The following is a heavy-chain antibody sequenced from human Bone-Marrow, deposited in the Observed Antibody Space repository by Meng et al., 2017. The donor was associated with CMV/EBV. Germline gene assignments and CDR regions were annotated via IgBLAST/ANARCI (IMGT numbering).Heavy chain of an antibody. CDR2: MNPNSGNT. J-gene: IGHJ5*02. CDR3: ARASQYYGSGWFDP. D-gene: IGHD3-10*01. V-gene: IGHV1-8*01. CDR1: GYTFTSYD. Sequence: ASVKVSCKASGYTFTSYDINWVRQATGQGLEWMGWMNPNSGNTGYAQKFQGRVTMTRNTSISTAYMELSSLRSEDTAVYYCARASQYYGSGWFDPWGQGTRVTGSS.